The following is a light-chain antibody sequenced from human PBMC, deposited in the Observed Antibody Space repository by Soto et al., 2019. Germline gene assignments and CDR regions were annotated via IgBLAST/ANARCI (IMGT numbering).Light chain of an antibody. V-gene: IGKV3-20*01. CDR2: GAS. J-gene: IGKJ1*01. CDR3: QYYGSSPRT. CDR1: QSVSSSH. Sequence: EIVLTQSPGTLSLSPGERATLSCRASQSVSSSHLAWYQQKPGQAPRLLIYGASSRATGFPDRFSGSGSGTDFTLTISRLETEDFAVYYCQYYGSSPRTFGQGTKVDIK.